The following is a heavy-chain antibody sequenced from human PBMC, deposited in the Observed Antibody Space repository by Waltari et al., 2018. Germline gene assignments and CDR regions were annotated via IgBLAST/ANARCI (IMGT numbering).Heavy chain of an antibody. CDR2: VSPGGVTT. CDR3: ARRRVGNSGDDT. CDR1: GFTFSSHV. Sequence: DVQLLESGGGLVQPGGSLRLSCAASGFTFSSHVMSWVGQAPGKGPEWVSSVSPGGVTTYYADSVKGRFTTSRDNSKNMLSLQMNSLRVEDTAVYYCARRRVGNSGDDTWGQGTLVIVSS. J-gene: IGHJ5*02. V-gene: IGHV3-23*01. D-gene: IGHD3-10*01.